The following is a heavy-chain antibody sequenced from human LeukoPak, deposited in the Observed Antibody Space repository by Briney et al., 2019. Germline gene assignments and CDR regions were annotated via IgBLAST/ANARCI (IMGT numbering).Heavy chain of an antibody. CDR1: GFTFSSYG. CDR2: ISYDGSKK. Sequence: GGSLRLSCAAPGFTFSSYGMHWVRQAPGKGLEWVAIISYDGSKKYYADSVKGRFTISRDDSKNTLFLQMNSLRADDTAVYYCAKDLLEVTYYFDYWGQGTLVTVSS. CDR3: AKDLLEVTYYFDY. D-gene: IGHD3-3*01. J-gene: IGHJ4*02. V-gene: IGHV3-30*18.